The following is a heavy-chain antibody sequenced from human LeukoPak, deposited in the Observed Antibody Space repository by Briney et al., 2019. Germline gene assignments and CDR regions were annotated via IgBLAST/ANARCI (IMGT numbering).Heavy chain of an antibody. V-gene: IGHV4-39*07. CDR1: GGSISSSSYY. D-gene: IGHD3-22*01. CDR3: AREDYYNSGGYYLDY. J-gene: IGHJ4*02. CDR2: IYHSGST. Sequence: PSETLSLTCTVSGGSISSSSYYWGWIRQPPGTGLEWIGNIYHSGSTNYSPSLKSRVTISVDTSKNQFSLKLSSVTAADTAVYFCAREDYYNSGGYYLDYWGQGTLVTVSS.